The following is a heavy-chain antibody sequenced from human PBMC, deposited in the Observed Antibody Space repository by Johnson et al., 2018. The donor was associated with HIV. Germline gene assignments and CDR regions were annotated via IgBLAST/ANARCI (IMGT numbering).Heavy chain of an antibody. J-gene: IGHJ3*02. Sequence: VQLVESGGGVVRPGGSLRLSCAASGFTFDDYGMSWVRQVPGKGLEWVSGINWNGGGTGYADSVKGRFTISRDNAKNSLYLQMNSLRAGDTAVYYCARANSRGAEYSNLGAFDIWGQGTMVTVSS. V-gene: IGHV3-20*04. CDR1: GFTFDDYG. D-gene: IGHD6-6*01. CDR2: INWNGGGT. CDR3: ARANSRGAEYSNLGAFDI.